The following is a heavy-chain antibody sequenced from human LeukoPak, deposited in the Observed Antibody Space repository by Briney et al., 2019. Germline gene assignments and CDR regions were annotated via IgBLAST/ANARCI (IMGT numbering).Heavy chain of an antibody. V-gene: IGHV4-39*01. CDR2: IYYSGKT. CDR3: ARHEDSSGYYPYYFDY. J-gene: IGHJ4*02. CDR1: GGSISSSSYY. Sequence: PSETLSLTCTVSGGSISSSSYYWDWVRQPPGKGLEWIGSIYYSGKTYYNPSLKSRVTTSVDTSKNQLSLKLSSVTAADTAVYYCARHEDSSGYYPYYFDYWGQGTLVTVSS. D-gene: IGHD3-22*01.